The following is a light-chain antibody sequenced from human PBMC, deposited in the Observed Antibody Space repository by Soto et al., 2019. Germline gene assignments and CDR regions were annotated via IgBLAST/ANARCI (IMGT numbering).Light chain of an antibody. CDR2: EVS. V-gene: IGLV2-23*02. CDR1: SSDVGSYNL. CDR3: CSYAGSSTWV. Sequence: QSALTQHASVSGSPGQSITISCTVTSSDVGSYNLVSWYQQHPGKAPKLMIYEVSKRPSGVSNRFSGSKSGNTASLTISGLQAEDEADYYCCSYAGSSTWVFGGGTKLTVL. J-gene: IGLJ3*02.